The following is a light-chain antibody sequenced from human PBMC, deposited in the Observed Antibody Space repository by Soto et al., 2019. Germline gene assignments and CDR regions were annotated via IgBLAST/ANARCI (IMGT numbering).Light chain of an antibody. J-gene: IGLJ1*01. V-gene: IGLV2-14*03. CDR2: DVS. CDR1: SSDVGAYNY. CDR3: SSYTTSFTYV. Sequence: QSVLTQPASVSGSPGQSIAIPCTGTSSDVGAYNYVSWYQQYPGKAPKLMIYDVSNRPSGVSDRFSGSKSGNTASLTISGLQAEDEADYYCSSYTTSFTYVFGTGTKVTVL.